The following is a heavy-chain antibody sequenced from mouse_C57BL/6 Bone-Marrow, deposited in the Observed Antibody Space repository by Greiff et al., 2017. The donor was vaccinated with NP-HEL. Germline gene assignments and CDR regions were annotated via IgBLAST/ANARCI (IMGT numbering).Heavy chain of an antibody. CDR2: IYPGSGST. J-gene: IGHJ4*01. D-gene: IGHD2-5*01. CDR3: ARTAYYSNYAMDY. CDR1: GYTFTSYW. Sequence: QVQLQQPGAELVKPGASVKMSCKASGYTFTSYWITWVKQRPGQGLEWIGDIYPGSGSTNYNEKFKSKATLTVDTSSSTAYMQLSSLTSEDSAVYYCARTAYYSNYAMDYWVKEPQSPSPQ. V-gene: IGHV1-55*01.